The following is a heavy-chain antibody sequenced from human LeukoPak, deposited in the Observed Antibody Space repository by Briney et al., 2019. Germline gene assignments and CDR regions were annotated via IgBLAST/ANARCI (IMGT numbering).Heavy chain of an antibody. CDR1: SGSISGYY. CDR2: IYSSGST. Sequence: SETLSLTCSVSSGSISGYYWSWIRQPAGKRLEYIGRIYSSGSTNYNPSLKSRVTISVDTSKNQFSLKLSSVTAADTAVYYCARGRRTFYYDSSGLTSLDYWGQGTLVTVSS. CDR3: ARGRRTFYYDSSGLTSLDY. J-gene: IGHJ4*02. V-gene: IGHV4-4*07. D-gene: IGHD3-22*01.